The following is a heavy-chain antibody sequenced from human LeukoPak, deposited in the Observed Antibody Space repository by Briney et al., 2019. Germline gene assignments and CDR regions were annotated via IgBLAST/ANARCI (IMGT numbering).Heavy chain of an antibody. V-gene: IGHV3-9*01. Sequence: GGSLGLSCAASGFTFDDYAMRWVRQGPGKGLEWVSGVSWNTGTIGYADSVKGRFTISRDNAKNSLYLQMNTLRAEDTALYYCARGDEYSSSPGDYWGQGTLVTVSS. CDR3: ARGDEYSSSPGDY. CDR1: GFTFDDYA. D-gene: IGHD6-6*01. CDR2: VSWNTGTI. J-gene: IGHJ4*02.